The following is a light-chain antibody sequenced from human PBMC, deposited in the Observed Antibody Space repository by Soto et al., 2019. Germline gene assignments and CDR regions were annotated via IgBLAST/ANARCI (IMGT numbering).Light chain of an antibody. CDR3: SSYAGSNWYV. CDR2: EVS. CDR1: SSDVGGYNY. Sequence: ALTQPPSASGSPGQSVTISCTGTSSDVGGYNYVSWYQQYPGKAPKLIIYEVSERPSGVPDRFSGSKSGNTASLTVSGLQTADEADYYCSSYAGSNWYVFGTGTKVTVL. J-gene: IGLJ1*01. V-gene: IGLV2-8*01.